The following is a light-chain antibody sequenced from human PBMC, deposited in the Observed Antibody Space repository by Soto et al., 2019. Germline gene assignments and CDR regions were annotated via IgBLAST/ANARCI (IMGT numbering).Light chain of an antibody. CDR1: QSVSSN. CDR2: GAS. V-gene: IGKV3-15*01. J-gene: IGKJ4*01. CDR3: QQYIRWPLT. Sequence: EIVMTQSPATLSVSPGERATPSSRASQSVSSNLAWYQQKPGQAPRLLIYGASSRATGIPARFSGSGSGTEFTLTISSLQSEDFAVYYCQQYIRWPLTFGGGTKVDI.